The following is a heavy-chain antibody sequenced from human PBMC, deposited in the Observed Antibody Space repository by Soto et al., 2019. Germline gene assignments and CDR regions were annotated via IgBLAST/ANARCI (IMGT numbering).Heavy chain of an antibody. CDR3: AKAYCSGGSCYSQLHYYYYMDV. J-gene: IGHJ6*03. CDR1: GFTFRSDA. V-gene: IGHV3-23*01. Sequence: PGGSLKLACTVFGFTFRSDAMSWVRQAPGKGLEWVTAIRDSGGSTYYADSVKGRFTISRDNSKNTLYLQMNSLRAEDTAVYYCAKAYCSGGSCYSQLHYYYYMDVSGKGTTVSVSS. CDR2: IRDSGGST. D-gene: IGHD2-15*01.